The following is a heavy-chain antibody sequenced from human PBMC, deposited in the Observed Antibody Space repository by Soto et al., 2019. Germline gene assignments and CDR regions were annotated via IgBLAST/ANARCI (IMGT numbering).Heavy chain of an antibody. D-gene: IGHD3-10*01. Sequence: PGESLKISSKGSGYSFTNYWIGWVRQMPGKGLEWMGIIYPGDSDTRYSPSFQGQVTISADKSINTAYLQWSSLKASDTAIYYCARLRMVEYYFDYWGQGTLVTVSS. CDR1: GYSFTNYW. V-gene: IGHV5-51*01. CDR3: ARLRMVEYYFDY. J-gene: IGHJ4*02. CDR2: IYPGDSDT.